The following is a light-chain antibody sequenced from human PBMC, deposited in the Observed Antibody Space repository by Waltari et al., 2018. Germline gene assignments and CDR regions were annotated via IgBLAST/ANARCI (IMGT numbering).Light chain of an antibody. CDR2: KDI. CDR1: ALAPTY. V-gene: IGLV3-16*01. CDR3: LSPDSGGTYWV. Sequence: SHELTQPPSVSVSLGQMARISCPGEALAPTYAYWYQQKPGQSPVLIIYKDIERPSGTPERFSGSSSGTLVTLTISGVQAEDEADYYCLSPDSGGTYWVFGGGTKLTVL. J-gene: IGLJ3*02.